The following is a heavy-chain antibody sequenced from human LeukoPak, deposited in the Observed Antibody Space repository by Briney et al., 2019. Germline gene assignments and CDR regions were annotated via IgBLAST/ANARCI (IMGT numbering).Heavy chain of an antibody. D-gene: IGHD3-22*01. CDR3: AREPPYYDSSGYYDY. J-gene: IGHJ4*02. V-gene: IGHV3-48*03. CDR2: ISSSGSTI. Sequence: PGGSLRLSCAASGFTFSSYEMNWVRQAPGKGLEWVSYISSSGSTIYYADSVKGRFTISRGNAKNSLYLQMNSLRAEDTAVYYCAREPPYYDSSGYYDYWGQGTLVTVSS. CDR1: GFTFSSYE.